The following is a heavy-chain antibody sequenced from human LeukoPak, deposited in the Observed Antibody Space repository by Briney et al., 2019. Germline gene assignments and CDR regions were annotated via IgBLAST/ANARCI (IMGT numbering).Heavy chain of an antibody. V-gene: IGHV4-4*07. J-gene: IGHJ3*02. CDR1: GGSISSYY. CDR2: IYTSGST. D-gene: IGHD2-2*01. CDR3: ARPGYCSSTSCYVLAFDI. Sequence: SETLSLTCTVSGGSISSYYWSWIRQPAGKGLEWIGRIYTSGSTYYNPSLKSRVTISVDTSKNQFSLKLSSVTAADTAVYYCARPGYCSSTSCYVLAFDIWGQGTMVTVSS.